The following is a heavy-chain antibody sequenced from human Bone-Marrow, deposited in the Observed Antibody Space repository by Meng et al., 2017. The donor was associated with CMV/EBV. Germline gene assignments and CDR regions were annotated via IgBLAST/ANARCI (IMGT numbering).Heavy chain of an antibody. Sequence: ASVKVSCKASGGTFSSYAISWVRQAPGHGLEWMGWMTPNSGNTGYAQKFQGRVTMTRNTSISTAYMELSSLRSEDTAVYYCARAYSNIWPNWFAPWGQGTLVTVSS. CDR3: ARAYSNIWPNWFAP. CDR2: MTPNSGNT. J-gene: IGHJ5*02. CDR1: GGTFSSYA. V-gene: IGHV1-8*02. D-gene: IGHD6-13*01.